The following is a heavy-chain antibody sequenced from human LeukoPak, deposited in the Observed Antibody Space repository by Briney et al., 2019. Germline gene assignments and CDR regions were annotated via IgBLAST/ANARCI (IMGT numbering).Heavy chain of an antibody. D-gene: IGHD2/OR15-2a*01. CDR1: GGSIRNSDYY. CDR2: VHYSGPA. CDR3: ARASYHFDTWFDP. J-gene: IGHJ5*02. V-gene: IGHV4-39*02. Sequence: SETLSLTCTVSGGSIRNSDYYWDWIRQPPGKGLEWIASVHYSGPAYYNPSLKSRVTISMDTSMNQFSLELRSVTAADTAVYFCARASYHFDTWFDPWGQGTLVTVSS.